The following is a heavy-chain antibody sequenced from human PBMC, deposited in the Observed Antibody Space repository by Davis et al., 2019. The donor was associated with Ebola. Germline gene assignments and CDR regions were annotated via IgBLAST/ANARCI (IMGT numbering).Heavy chain of an antibody. V-gene: IGHV1-46*01. D-gene: IGHD3-10*01. J-gene: IGHJ5*02. CDR3: ARGITMVRVLGWFDP. CDR1: GYTFTSYY. CDR2: INPSGGST. Sequence: ASVKVSCKASGYTFTSYYMHWVRQAPGQGLEWMGIINPSGGSTSYAQKLQGRVTMTTDTSTSTAYMELRSLRSDDTAVYYCARGITMVRVLGWFDPWGQGTLVTVSS.